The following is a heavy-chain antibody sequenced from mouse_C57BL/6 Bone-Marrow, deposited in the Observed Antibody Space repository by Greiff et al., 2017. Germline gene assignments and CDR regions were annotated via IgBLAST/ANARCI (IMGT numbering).Heavy chain of an antibody. CDR2: ISDGGSYT. Sequence: EVQRVESGGGLVKPGGSLKLSCAASGFTFSSYAMSWVRQTPEKRLEWVATISDGGSYTYYPDNVKGRFTISRDNAKNNLYLQMSHLKSEDTAMYYCARWGRGLLRLYYFDYWGQGTTLTVSS. CDR1: GFTFSSYA. D-gene: IGHD1-1*01. J-gene: IGHJ2*01. CDR3: ARWGRGLLRLYYFDY. V-gene: IGHV5-4*01.